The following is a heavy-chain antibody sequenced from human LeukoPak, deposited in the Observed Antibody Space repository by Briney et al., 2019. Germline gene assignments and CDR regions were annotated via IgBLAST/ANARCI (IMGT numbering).Heavy chain of an antibody. V-gene: IGHV3-30*18. CDR1: GFTFSSYG. Sequence: GRSLRLSCAASGFTFSSYGMHWVRQAPGRGLEWVAVISYDGSNKYYADSVKGRFTISRDNSKNTLYLKMNSLRAEDTAVYYCAKGHGYSYHPNWDYWGQGTLVTVSS. D-gene: IGHD5-18*01. CDR3: AKGHGYSYHPNWDY. CDR2: ISYDGSNK. J-gene: IGHJ4*02.